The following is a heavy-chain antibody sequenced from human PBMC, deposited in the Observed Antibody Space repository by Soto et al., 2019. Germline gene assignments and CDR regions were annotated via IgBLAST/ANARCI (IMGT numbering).Heavy chain of an antibody. D-gene: IGHD2-15*01. CDR3: ARVVGVVAATRYWSFDL. CDR1: GFTFSDYY. J-gene: IGHJ2*01. V-gene: IGHV3-11*01. Sequence: QVQLVESGGGLVKPGGSLRLSCAASGFTFSDYYMTWIRQAPGKGREWVSYMSRRDDTIFYADSVKGRFTISRANAKNSLYLQMKSLRAEDTAVYYCARVVGVVAATRYWSFDLWGRGTLVTVSS. CDR2: MSRRDDTI.